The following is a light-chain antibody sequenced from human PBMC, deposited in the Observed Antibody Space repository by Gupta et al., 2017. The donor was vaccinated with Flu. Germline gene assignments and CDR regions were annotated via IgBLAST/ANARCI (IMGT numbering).Light chain of an antibody. CDR2: EVS. Sequence: TSSDVGNYNRVSWYQQSPGTAPKLMIYEVSKRPSGVPDRFSGSKSGNTASLTISGRQAEDEADFYCSSYTSSSTYVFGTGTKVTVL. CDR3: SSYTSSSTYV. CDR1: SSDVGNYNR. V-gene: IGLV2-18*02. J-gene: IGLJ1*01.